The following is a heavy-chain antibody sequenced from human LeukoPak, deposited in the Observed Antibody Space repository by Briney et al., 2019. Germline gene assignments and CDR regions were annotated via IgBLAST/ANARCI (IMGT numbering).Heavy chain of an antibody. D-gene: IGHD6-19*01. V-gene: IGHV3-30-3*01. CDR2: ISYDGSNK. CDR1: GFTFSSYA. CDR3: ARGGVYSSGSHYLYYFDY. Sequence: GRSLRLSCVASGFTFSSYAMHWVRQAPGKGLEWVALISYDGSNKYYADSVKGRFTISRDNSKNTLYLQMNSLRAEDTAVYYCARGGVYSSGSHYLYYFDYWGQGTLVTVSS. J-gene: IGHJ4*02.